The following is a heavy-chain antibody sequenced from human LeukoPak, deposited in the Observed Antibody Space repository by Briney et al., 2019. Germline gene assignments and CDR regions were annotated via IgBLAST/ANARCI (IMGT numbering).Heavy chain of an antibody. V-gene: IGHV3-23*01. CDR1: GFTFSRYA. D-gene: IGHD2-2*02. Sequence: GGSLRLSCAASGFTFSRYAMSWVRQAPGKGLEWVSTFGNSAHYADSVKGRFTISRDNSKNTLYLQMNSLRAEDTAVYYCAKDLRDCSSTSCYTMGPYYFDYWGQGTLVTVSS. J-gene: IGHJ4*02. CDR3: AKDLRDCSSTSCYTMGPYYFDY. CDR2: FGNSA.